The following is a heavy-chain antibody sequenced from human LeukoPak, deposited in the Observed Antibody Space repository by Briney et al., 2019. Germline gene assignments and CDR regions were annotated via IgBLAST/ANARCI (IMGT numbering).Heavy chain of an antibody. CDR3: ARLRSYSWWFDP. J-gene: IGHJ5*02. Sequence: SETLSLTCTVSGGSISSYYWSWIRQPPGKGLEWIGYIYYSGSTNYNPSLKSRVTISVDTSKNQFSLKLSSVTAADTAVYYCARLRSYSWWFDPWGQGTLVTVSS. D-gene: IGHD1-26*01. V-gene: IGHV4-59*08. CDR2: IYYSGST. CDR1: GGSISSYY.